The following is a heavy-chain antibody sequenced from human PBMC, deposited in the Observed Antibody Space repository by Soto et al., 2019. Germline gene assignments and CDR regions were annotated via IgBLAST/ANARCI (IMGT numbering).Heavy chain of an antibody. CDR3: AKGSEVARQELDY. Sequence: QVQLVESGGGVVQPGRSLRLSCAASGFTFRNFGMHWVRQAPGKGLEWVAVISSDGSDKYYSDSVKGRFTISRDNSKNTLFLQMNSLRVEDTAVYYCAKGSEVARQELDYWGRGTLVTVSS. V-gene: IGHV3-30*18. CDR1: GFTFRNFG. J-gene: IGHJ4*02. D-gene: IGHD2-15*01. CDR2: ISSDGSDK.